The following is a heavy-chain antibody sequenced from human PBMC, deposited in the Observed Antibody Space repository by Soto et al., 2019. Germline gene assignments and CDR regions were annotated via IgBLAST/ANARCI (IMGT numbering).Heavy chain of an antibody. CDR2: ISGGGGST. V-gene: IGHV3-23*01. CDR3: AKYSEYSGYDGTYFDY. CDR1: GFTFGTYA. D-gene: IGHD5-12*01. J-gene: IGHJ4*02. Sequence: GGSLRLSCAASGFTFGTYAMSLVRQAPGKGLDWVPTISGGGGSTYYADSVKGRFTISRDNSKSTLYLQMNSLRAEDTAVYYCAKYSEYSGYDGTYFDYWGQGSLVTVSS.